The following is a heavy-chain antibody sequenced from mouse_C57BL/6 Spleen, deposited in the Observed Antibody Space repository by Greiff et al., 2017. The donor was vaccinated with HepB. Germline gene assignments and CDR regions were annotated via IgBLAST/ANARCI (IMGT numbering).Heavy chain of an antibody. CDR1: GFNIKDDY. Sequence: EVQLQQSGAELVRPGASVKLSCTASGFNIKDDYMHWVKQRPEQGLEWIGWIDPDNGDTEYASKFQGKATITADTSSNTAYLQLSIPTSEDTAVYYCTPDLGYYAMDYWGQGTSVTVSS. J-gene: IGHJ4*01. V-gene: IGHV14-4*01. CDR2: IDPDNGDT. CDR3: TPDLGYYAMDY.